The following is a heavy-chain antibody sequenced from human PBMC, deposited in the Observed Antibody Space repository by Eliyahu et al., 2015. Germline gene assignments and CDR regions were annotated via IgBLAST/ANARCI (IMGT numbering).Heavy chain of an antibody. J-gene: IGHJ4*02. V-gene: IGHV3-9*01. D-gene: IGHD2-15*01. CDR1: GFTXDDYA. CDR2: ISWNSGSI. Sequence: EVQLVESGGGLVQPGRSLRLSCAASGFTXDDYAMHWVRQXPGKGLXWVSGISWNSGSIGYADSVKGRFTISRDNAKNSLYLQMNSLRAEDTALYYCAKDATMVALHDPFFDYWGQGTLVTVSS. CDR3: AKDATMVALHDPFFDY.